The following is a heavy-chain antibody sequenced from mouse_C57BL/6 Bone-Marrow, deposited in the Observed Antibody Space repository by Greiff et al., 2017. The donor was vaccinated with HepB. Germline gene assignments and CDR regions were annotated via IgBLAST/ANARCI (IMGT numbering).Heavy chain of an antibody. CDR2: ISNGGGST. CDR1: GFTFSDYY. Sequence: EVHLVESGGGLVQPGGSLKLSCAASGFTFSDYYMYWVRQTPEKRLEWVAYISNGGGSTYYPDTVKGRFTISRDNAKNTLYLQMSRLKSEDTAMYYCASPYYYGSSYVWFAYWGQGTLVTVSA. CDR3: ASPYYYGSSYVWFAY. D-gene: IGHD1-1*01. V-gene: IGHV5-12*01. J-gene: IGHJ3*01.